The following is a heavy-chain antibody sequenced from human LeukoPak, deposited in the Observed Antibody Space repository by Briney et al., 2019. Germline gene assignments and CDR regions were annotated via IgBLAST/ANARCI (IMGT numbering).Heavy chain of an antibody. CDR3: ARYQTGTMFAV. CDR2: IYYSGST. Sequence: SETLSLTCTVSGGSISSYYWSWIRQPPGKGLEWIGYIYYSGSTNYNPSLKSRVTISVDTSKNQLSLKLNSVTAADTAIYYCARYQTGTMFAVWGQGTLVTISS. CDR1: GGSISSYY. J-gene: IGHJ4*02. V-gene: IGHV4-59*12. D-gene: IGHD1/OR15-1a*01.